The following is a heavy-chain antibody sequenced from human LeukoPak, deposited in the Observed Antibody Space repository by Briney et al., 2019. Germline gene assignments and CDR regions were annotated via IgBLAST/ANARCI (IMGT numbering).Heavy chain of an antibody. V-gene: IGHV4-34*01. J-gene: IGHJ4*02. CDR1: GGSISGYY. D-gene: IGHD3-16*02. Sequence: PSETLSFTSAVYGGSISGYYWSWLRQPPGKGLVWIGEINHSGSTNYNPSLKSRVTISVDTSKNQFSLKLSTVTAADTAVYYCARGGIGEYDYIWGSYRYIGHHPNYFDYWGQGTLVTVSS. CDR2: INHSGST. CDR3: ARGGIGEYDYIWGSYRYIGHHPNYFDY.